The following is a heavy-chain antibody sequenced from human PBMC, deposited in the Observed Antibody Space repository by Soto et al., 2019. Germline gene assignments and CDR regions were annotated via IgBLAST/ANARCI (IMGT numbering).Heavy chain of an antibody. CDR2: IGPASGDT. CDR3: GRGRSGQLVVFY. V-gene: IGHV1-2*02. J-gene: IGHJ4*02. D-gene: IGHD3-10*01. CDR1: GYTFTGHY. Sequence: ASVKVSCKASGYTFTGHYIHWVRQTPGQGPEWMGEIGPASGDTRYAQKFQGRVTMTRDTSITTVYMELNNLSPDDTAVYYCGRGRSGQLVVFYWGQGTPVTVSS.